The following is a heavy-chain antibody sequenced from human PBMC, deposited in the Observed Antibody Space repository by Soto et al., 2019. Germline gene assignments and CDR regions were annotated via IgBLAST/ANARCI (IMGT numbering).Heavy chain of an antibody. Sequence: QVQLVESGGGVVQPGRSLRLSCAASGFTFSSYAMHWVRQAPGKGLEWVAVISYDGSNKYYADSVKGRFTISRDNSKNSLYLQMNSLRDEDTAVYYCVRDKGAPDYWGQGTLVTVSS. D-gene: IGHD1-26*01. CDR1: GFTFSSYA. CDR2: ISYDGSNK. CDR3: VRDKGAPDY. J-gene: IGHJ4*02. V-gene: IGHV3-30-3*01.